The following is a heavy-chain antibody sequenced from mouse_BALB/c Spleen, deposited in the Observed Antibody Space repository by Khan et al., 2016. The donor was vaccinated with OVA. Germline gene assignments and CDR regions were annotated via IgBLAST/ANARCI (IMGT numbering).Heavy chain of an antibody. D-gene: IGHD2-4*01. CDR3: TRGDYVGTYAMDY. CDR2: IYPGNGNT. CDR1: GSTFTSYY. Sequence: QVQLKQSGPELVKPGASVRISCKASGSTFTSYYIHWVKQRPGQGLEWIGWIYPGNGNTNYNENFKGKATLTADKSSSTAYMLLSSLTSEDSAVYFCTRGDYVGTYAMDYWGQGTSVIVSS. J-gene: IGHJ4*01. V-gene: IGHV1S56*01.